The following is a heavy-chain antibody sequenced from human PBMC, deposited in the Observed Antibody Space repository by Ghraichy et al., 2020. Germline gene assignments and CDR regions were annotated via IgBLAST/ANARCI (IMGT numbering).Heavy chain of an antibody. CDR1: GFTFSSYA. J-gene: IGHJ1*01. Sequence: GESLNISCAASGFTFSSYAMSWVRQAPGKGLEWVSAISGSGGSTYYADSVKGRFTISRDNSKNTLYLQMNSLRAEDTAVYYCAKDVHYYDSSGFEYFQHWGQGTLVTVSS. D-gene: IGHD3-22*01. CDR3: AKDVHYYDSSGFEYFQH. V-gene: IGHV3-23*01. CDR2: ISGSGGST.